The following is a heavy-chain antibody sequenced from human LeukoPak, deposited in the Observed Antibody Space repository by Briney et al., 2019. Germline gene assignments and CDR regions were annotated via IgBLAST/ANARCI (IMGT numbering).Heavy chain of an antibody. J-gene: IGHJ4*02. CDR1: GFTFSSYW. V-gene: IGHV3-7*01. CDR2: IKQDGSEK. Sequence: GGSLRLSCAASGFTFSSYWMSWVRRAPGKGLEWVANIKQDGSEKYYVDSVKGRFTISRDNAKNSLYLQMNSLRAEDTAVYYCARASSSWYGYFDYWGQGTLVTVSS. CDR3: ARASSSWYGYFDY. D-gene: IGHD6-13*01.